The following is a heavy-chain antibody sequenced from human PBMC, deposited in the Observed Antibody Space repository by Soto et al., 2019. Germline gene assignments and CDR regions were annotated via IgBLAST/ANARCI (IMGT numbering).Heavy chain of an antibody. CDR3: AKMTSSGWYDPVFH. J-gene: IGHJ4*02. CDR2: ISGSSSNI. D-gene: IGHD6-19*01. CDR1: GFSFSDYY. Sequence: QVQLVESGGGLVKTRGSLRLSCVASGFSFSDYYMSWVRQAPGKGLEWILYISGSSSNIYYADSVKGRFTISRDNAENSVFLQMNNLRAEDTARYYCAKMTSSGWYDPVFHWGQGTLVTVSS. V-gene: IGHV3-11*01.